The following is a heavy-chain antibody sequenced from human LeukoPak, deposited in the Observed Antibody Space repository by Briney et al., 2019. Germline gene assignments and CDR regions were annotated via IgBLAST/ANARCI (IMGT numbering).Heavy chain of an antibody. CDR1: GFTFSSYA. CDR3: AKGRQSRQHLGDY. CDR2: LSGSGAGT. Sequence: PGGSLRLSCAASGFTFSSYAMSWVRQAPGKGLEWVSALSGSGAGTYYADSVKGRFTISRDNSKNTLYLQMNSLGAEDTAIYYCAKGRQSRQHLGDYWGQGTLVTVSS. V-gene: IGHV3-23*01. J-gene: IGHJ4*02. D-gene: IGHD7-27*01.